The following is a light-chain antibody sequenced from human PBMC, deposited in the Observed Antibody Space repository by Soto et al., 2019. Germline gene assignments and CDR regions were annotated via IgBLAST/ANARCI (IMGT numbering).Light chain of an antibody. CDR2: DVS. J-gene: IGLJ1*01. Sequence: QSVLTQPRSVSGSPGQSVTISCTGTSSDVGGYNYVSWYQHHPGKAPKLMIYDVSKRPSGVPDRFSGSKSGNTASLTISGLQAEDEADYYCCSYAGSYSLGVFGTGTKVTVL. CDR3: CSYAGSYSLGV. CDR1: SSDVGGYNY. V-gene: IGLV2-11*01.